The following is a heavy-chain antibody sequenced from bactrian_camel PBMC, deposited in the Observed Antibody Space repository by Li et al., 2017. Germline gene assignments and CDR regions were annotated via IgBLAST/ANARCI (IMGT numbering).Heavy chain of an antibody. D-gene: IGHD2*01. Sequence: HVQLVESGGGSVQAGGSLRLSCAVSGTIDTGSNYCMVWLRQAPGSEREGVAAIALTATRYADSVKGRFTISKDNAKNTLDLQMSSVKPEDTGTYYCAAETGPYNSGCGALEDLPVLSYSGQGTQVTVS. CDR2: IALTAT. J-gene: IGHJ4*01. V-gene: IGHV3S53*01. CDR1: GTIDTGSNYC.